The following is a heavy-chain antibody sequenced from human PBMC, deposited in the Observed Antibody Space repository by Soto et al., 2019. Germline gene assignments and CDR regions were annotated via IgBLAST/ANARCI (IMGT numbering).Heavy chain of an antibody. CDR3: VKLTDY. V-gene: IGHV3-64D*06. Sequence: GGSLRLSCSASGFSFSTYDVHWVRQAPAKGLEFVAGISPNGAATYYAGSVKGRSTISRDNSKNTLYLQMSSLTPDDTAVYSCVKLTDYWGLGTLVTVSS. CDR2: ISPNGAAT. J-gene: IGHJ4*02. CDR1: GFSFSTYD. D-gene: IGHD3-9*01.